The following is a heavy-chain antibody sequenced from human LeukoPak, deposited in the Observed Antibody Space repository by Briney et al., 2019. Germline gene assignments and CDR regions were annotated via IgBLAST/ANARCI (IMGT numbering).Heavy chain of an antibody. V-gene: IGHV1-8*01. CDR1: GYTFTSYD. D-gene: IGHD3-3*01. J-gene: IGHJ5*02. Sequence: ASVKVSCKASGYTFTSYDINWVRQATGQGLEWMGWMNPNSGNTGYAQKFQGRVTMTRNTSISTAYMELSSLRSEDTAVSYCARALPLLTIFGVVIKINNWFDPWGQGTLVTVSS. CDR3: ARALPLLTIFGVVIKINNWFDP. CDR2: MNPNSGNT.